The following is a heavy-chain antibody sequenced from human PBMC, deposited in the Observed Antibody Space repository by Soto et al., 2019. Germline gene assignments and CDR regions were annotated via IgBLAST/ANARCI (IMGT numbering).Heavy chain of an antibody. V-gene: IGHV1-2*02. CDR1: GYTFTGYY. J-gene: IGHJ6*02. CDR3: ARDRTPLLWFGEFSDYGMDV. Sequence: ASVKVSCKASGYTFTGYYMHWVRQAPGQGLEWMGWINPNSGGTNYAQKFQGRVTMTRDTSISTAYMELSRPRSDDTAVYYCARDRTPLLWFGEFSDYGMDVWGQGTTVTVSS. D-gene: IGHD3-10*01. CDR2: INPNSGGT.